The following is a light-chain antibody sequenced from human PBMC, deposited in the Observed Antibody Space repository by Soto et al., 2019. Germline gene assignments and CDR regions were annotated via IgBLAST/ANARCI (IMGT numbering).Light chain of an antibody. J-gene: IGKJ2*01. Sequence: DIQMTQSPSSLSASVGDRVTITCRASETISTYLYWYQQKPGKAPQLLIYAASSLQSGVPSRFSGSGSGTDFSLTISSLQPEDFATYYCQQSYSTPYTFGRGTKVDI. CDR1: ETISTY. CDR2: AAS. V-gene: IGKV1-39*01. CDR3: QQSYSTPYT.